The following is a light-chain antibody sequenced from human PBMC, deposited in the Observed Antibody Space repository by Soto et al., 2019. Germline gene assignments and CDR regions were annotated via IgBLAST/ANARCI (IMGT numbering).Light chain of an antibody. CDR2: KAT. J-gene: IGKJ2*01. CDR1: QSLSGW. Sequence: DIQMTQSPSTLSASVGDRVTITCRASQSLSGWLAWYQQKPGKAPNLLIYKATSLESGVPSRFSGNGSRTEFTLTVSSLQPDDFATYYCQQYKSYSYTFGQGTKLEIK. V-gene: IGKV1-5*03. CDR3: QQYKSYSYT.